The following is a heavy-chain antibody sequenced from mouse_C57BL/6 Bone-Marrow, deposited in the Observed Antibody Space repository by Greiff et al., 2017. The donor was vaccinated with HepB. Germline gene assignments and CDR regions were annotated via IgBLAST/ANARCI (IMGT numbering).Heavy chain of an antibody. V-gene: IGHV5-17*01. CDR2: ISSGSSTI. CDR3: ARGGWYYFDY. D-gene: IGHD1-1*02. J-gene: IGHJ2*01. CDR1: GFTFSDYG. Sequence: EVMLVESGGGLVKPGGSLKLSCAASGFTFSDYGMHWVRQAPEKGLEWVAYISSGSSTIYYADTVKGRFTISRDNAKNTLFLQMTSLRSEDTAMYYCARGGWYYFDYWGQGTTLTVSS.